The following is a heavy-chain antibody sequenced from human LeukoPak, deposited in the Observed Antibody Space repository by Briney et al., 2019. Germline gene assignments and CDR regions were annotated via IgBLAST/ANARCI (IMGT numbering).Heavy chain of an antibody. D-gene: IGHD6-13*01. J-gene: IGHJ1*01. CDR3: ARGEATAGQGYLQH. V-gene: IGHV3-53*01. CDR2: LYSGGSI. CDR1: GFIVSSSY. Sequence: GESLRLSCAASGFIVSSSYMSWVRQAPGKGLEWVSTLYSGGSIYYADALKGRFTISRDNSKNTVYLQMNNVRTDDMAVYYCARGEATAGQGYLQHWGLGILVIVSS.